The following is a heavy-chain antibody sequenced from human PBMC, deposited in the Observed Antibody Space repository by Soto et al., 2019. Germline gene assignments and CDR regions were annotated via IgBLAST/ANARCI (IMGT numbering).Heavy chain of an antibody. J-gene: IGHJ4*02. CDR1: GFTFSDST. Sequence: EVQLVESGGGLVQPGGSLKVSCAASGFTFSDSTINWVRQASGKGLEWVGRIRSKANNYATAYAASVKGRFTISRDDSKNTAYRQRNSMKIEDTAVYYCSGGLGELSLRGDDYWGQGTLVTVSS. CDR2: IRSKANNYAT. CDR3: SGGLGELSLRGDDY. D-gene: IGHD3-16*02. V-gene: IGHV3-73*01.